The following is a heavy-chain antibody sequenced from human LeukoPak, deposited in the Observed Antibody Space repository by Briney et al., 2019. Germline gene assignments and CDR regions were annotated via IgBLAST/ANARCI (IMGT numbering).Heavy chain of an antibody. V-gene: IGHV3-23*01. CDR2: ISVSGGST. CDR1: GFTFSSHA. CDR3: AKDRVYSSSWYGGLDC. Sequence: GGALRLSCAASGFTFSSHAMSRVRQASGKGLEWVSGISVSGGSTYYADSVKGRSTISRDNSKNTLYLQMDSLRAEDTAVYYCAKDRVYSSSWYGGLDCWGQGTLVTVSS. J-gene: IGHJ4*02. D-gene: IGHD6-13*01.